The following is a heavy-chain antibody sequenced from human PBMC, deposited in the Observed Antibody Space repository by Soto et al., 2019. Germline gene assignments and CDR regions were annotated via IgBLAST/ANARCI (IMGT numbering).Heavy chain of an antibody. J-gene: IGHJ4*02. CDR2: INVYNGNT. Sequence: QVQLVQSGAEVKKPGASVKVSCKASGYTFTTYGVYWLRQAPGQGPEWMGWINVYNGNTMYAQNLQGRVTMTTDTSTNTAYLELRSLRSDDTAVYYCARARSLVAGDRALGYRGQGTLVTVSS. CDR3: ARARSLVAGDRALGY. D-gene: IGHD6-19*01. V-gene: IGHV1-18*01. CDR1: GYTFTTYG.